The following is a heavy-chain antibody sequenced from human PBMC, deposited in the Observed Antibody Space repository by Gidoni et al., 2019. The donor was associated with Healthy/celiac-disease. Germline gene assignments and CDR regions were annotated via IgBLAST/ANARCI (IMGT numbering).Heavy chain of an antibody. Sequence: EVQLVASGGGLVKPGGSLRLSCAASGCTFSSYSMNWVRQAPGKGLEWVSSISSSSSYIYYADSVKGRFTISRDNAKNSLYLQMNSLRAEDTAVYYCARDLKVAAAGPTAGYWGQGTLVTVSS. J-gene: IGHJ4*02. CDR3: ARDLKVAAAGPTAGY. V-gene: IGHV3-21*01. CDR2: ISSSSSYI. CDR1: GCTFSSYS. D-gene: IGHD6-13*01.